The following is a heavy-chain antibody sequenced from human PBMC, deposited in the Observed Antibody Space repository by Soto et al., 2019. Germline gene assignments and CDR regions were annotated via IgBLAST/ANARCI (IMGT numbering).Heavy chain of an antibody. CDR1: GDSFSSGGYS. CDR2: IYHSGYT. Sequence: PSETLSLTCAVSGDSFSSGGYSWNWIRQPPGKGLEWIGYIYHSGYTYYNPSLRSRVSMSVDRSKNQFSLNLTSVTAADTAVYYCARGLGGTPRYFDLWGRGALVTVSS. V-gene: IGHV4-30-2*01. D-gene: IGHD3-10*01. CDR3: ARGLGGTPRYFDL. J-gene: IGHJ2*01.